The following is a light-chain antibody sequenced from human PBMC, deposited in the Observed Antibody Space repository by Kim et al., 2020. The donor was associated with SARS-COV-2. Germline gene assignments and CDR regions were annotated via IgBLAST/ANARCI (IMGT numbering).Light chain of an antibody. CDR1: SSDVGSYNY. CDR2: DVS. Sequence: SALTQPRSVSGSPGQSVTISCTGTSSDVGSYNYVSWYQQHPGKAPKVMIYDVSKRPSGVPDRFSGSKSGNTASLTISGLQADDEADYYCCSYAGTFTSLFGGGTQLTVL. V-gene: IGLV2-11*01. CDR3: CSYAGTFTSL. J-gene: IGLJ2*01.